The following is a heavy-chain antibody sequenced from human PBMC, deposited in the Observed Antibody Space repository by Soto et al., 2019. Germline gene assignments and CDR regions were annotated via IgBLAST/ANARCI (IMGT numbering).Heavy chain of an antibody. V-gene: IGHV3-33*01. Sequence: QVQLVESGGGVVQPGRSLRLSCAASGFTFSSYGMHWVRQAPGKGLEWVAVIWYDGSNKYYADSVKGRFTISRDNSKNTLYRKMNSLRAEDTAVYYCARLGLGYCSGGSCYSWGQGTLDTVSS. CDR1: GFTFSSYG. CDR2: IWYDGSNK. D-gene: IGHD2-15*01. CDR3: ARLGLGYCSGGSCYS. J-gene: IGHJ4*02.